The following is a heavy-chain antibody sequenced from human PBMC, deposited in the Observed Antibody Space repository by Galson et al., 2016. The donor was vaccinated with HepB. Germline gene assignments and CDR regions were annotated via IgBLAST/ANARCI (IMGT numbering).Heavy chain of an antibody. Sequence: SLRLSCAASGFTFRNYGMHWVRQAPGKGPEWVAVISYDGMDKNYVDSVKGRFTISRDNSKNTLYLQMNSLRLEDTAVYYCAKEIHRRGSLEHWGQGTRVTVSS. CDR3: AKEIHRRGSLEH. J-gene: IGHJ4*02. D-gene: IGHD3-10*01. CDR1: GFTFRNYG. V-gene: IGHV3-30*18. CDR2: ISYDGMDK.